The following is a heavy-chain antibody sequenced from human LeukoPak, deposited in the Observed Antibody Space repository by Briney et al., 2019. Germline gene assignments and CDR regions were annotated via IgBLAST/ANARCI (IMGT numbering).Heavy chain of an antibody. CDR3: ARYTVTTNYFDY. D-gene: IGHD4-17*01. CDR1: GFTVSSNY. CDR2: IYSGGST. Sequence: GGSLRLSCAASGFTVSSNYMSWVRQAPGKGLEWVSVIYSGGSTYYADSVKGRFTISRDNSKNTLYLQMSSLRAEDTAVYYCARYTVTTNYFDYWGQGTLVTVSS. V-gene: IGHV3-53*01. J-gene: IGHJ4*02.